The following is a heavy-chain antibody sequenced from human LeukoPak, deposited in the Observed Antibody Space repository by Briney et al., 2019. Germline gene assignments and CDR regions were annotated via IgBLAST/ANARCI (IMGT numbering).Heavy chain of an antibody. J-gene: IGHJ5*02. Sequence: SETLSLTCTVSGGSISSSSYFWGWIRQPPGKGLEWIGSILYSGSTYYSPSLKSRVTISVDTSKNQFSLKLSSVSAADTAVYYCARALQGGSGSSPGWFDPWGQGTLVTVSS. CDR2: ILYSGST. CDR1: GGSISSSSYF. CDR3: ARALQGGSGSSPGWFDP. V-gene: IGHV4-39*07. D-gene: IGHD3-10*01.